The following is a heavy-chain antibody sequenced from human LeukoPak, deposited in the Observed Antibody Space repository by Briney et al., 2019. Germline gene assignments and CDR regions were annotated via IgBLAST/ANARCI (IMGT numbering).Heavy chain of an antibody. D-gene: IGHD3-10*01. CDR2: IYYSGIT. CDR1: GASISNSDRY. Sequence: SETLSLTCTVSGASISNSDRYWGWIRQPPGKGLEWIGSIYYSGITYHNPSLKSRFTISVDTSNNQFSLKMSSVTAADTAVYFCARHQEGMVRGVLYYLDVWGKGTTVIISS. V-gene: IGHV4-39*01. J-gene: IGHJ6*03. CDR3: ARHQEGMVRGVLYYLDV.